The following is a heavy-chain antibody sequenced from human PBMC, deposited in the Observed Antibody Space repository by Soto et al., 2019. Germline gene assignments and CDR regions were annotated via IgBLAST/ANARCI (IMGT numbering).Heavy chain of an antibody. D-gene: IGHD6-13*01. CDR2: ISGGGGAT. J-gene: IGHJ4*02. CDR3: AKDQGSSWYKIDY. CDR1: GFTFSRNA. Sequence: GGSLRLSCAASGFTFSRNAMSWVRQAPGKGLEWVSGISGGGGATYYADSVKGRFTISRDNSKNTLYLQMNSLRAEDTAVYYCAKDQGSSWYKIDYWGQGTLVTVSS. V-gene: IGHV3-23*01.